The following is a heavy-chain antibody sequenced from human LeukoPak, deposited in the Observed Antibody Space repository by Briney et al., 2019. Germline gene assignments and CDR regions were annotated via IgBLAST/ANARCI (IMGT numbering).Heavy chain of an antibody. CDR1: GGSFSGYY. J-gene: IGHJ5*02. CDR2: INHSGST. CDR3: ARRIAALWFDP. D-gene: IGHD6-6*01. Sequence: SETLSLTCAVYGGSFSGYYWSWIRQPPGKGLEWIGEINHSGSTNYNPSLKSRVAISVDTSKNQFSLKLSSVTAADTAVYYCARRIAALWFDPWGQGTLVTVSS. V-gene: IGHV4-34*01.